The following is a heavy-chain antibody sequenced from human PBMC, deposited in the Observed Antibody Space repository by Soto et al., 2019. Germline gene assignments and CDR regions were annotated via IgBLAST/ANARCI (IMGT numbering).Heavy chain of an antibody. V-gene: IGHV3-21*01. CDR3: ARDTYSSSYDFDN. Sequence: EVQLVESGGGLVKPGGSLRLSCAASGFTFSSYSMNWVRQAPGKGLEWVSSISSSSSYIYYADSVKGRFTISRDNAKNSLYLQMNSLRAEDTAVYYCARDTYSSSYDFDNWGQGTLVTVSS. CDR1: GFTFSSYS. J-gene: IGHJ4*02. D-gene: IGHD6-6*01. CDR2: ISSSSSYI.